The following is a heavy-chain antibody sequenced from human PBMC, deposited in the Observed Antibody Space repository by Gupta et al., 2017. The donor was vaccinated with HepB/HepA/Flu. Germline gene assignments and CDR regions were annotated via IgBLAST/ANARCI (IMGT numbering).Heavy chain of an antibody. CDR3: ARHTTEYYYYYMDV. CDR1: GGSISSSSYY. Sequence: QLQLQESGPGLVKPSETLSLPCTVPGGSISSSSYYWGWIRQPPGQGLEWIGGTYAGGNTYSNPSLKRRVTISEDTSKNQFSLKLSSGTAADTAVYYCARHTTEYYYYYMDVWGKGTTVTVSS. V-gene: IGHV4-39*01. J-gene: IGHJ6*03. CDR2: TYAGGNT. D-gene: IGHD4-11*01.